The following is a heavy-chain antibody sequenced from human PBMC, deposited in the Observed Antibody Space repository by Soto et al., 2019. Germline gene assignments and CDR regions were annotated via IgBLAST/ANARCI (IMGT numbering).Heavy chain of an antibody. J-gene: IGHJ4*02. Sequence: EVHLVESGGGLVKPGGSLGLSCAASGFTFSNAWMSWVRQAPGKGLEWVGRIKGKSDGGTTDYAAPVKGRFTILRDDSDNTLYMQMNSLKTEDTAVYYCTAGTGMTDFDYWGQGTLVTVSS. CDR1: GFTFSNAW. CDR2: IKGKSDGGTT. D-gene: IGHD7-27*01. V-gene: IGHV3-15*01. CDR3: TAGTGMTDFDY.